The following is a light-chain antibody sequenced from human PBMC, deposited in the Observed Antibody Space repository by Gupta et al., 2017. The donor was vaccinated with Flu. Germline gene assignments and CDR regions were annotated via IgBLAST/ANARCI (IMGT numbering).Light chain of an antibody. CDR1: QSVSSN. Sequence: ERAATTSRASQSVSSNLAWYQQKPGQAPRLLIYGASTRATGIPARFSGSGSGTEFTLTISSLQSEDFAVYYCQQYNNWPPLTFGGGTKVEIK. CDR3: QQYNNWPPLT. V-gene: IGKV3-15*01. CDR2: GAS. J-gene: IGKJ4*01.